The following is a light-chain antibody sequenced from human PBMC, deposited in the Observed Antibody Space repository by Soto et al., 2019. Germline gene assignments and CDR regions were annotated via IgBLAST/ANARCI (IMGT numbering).Light chain of an antibody. CDR3: AAWDDSLNGRV. CDR1: SSNIGSNT. V-gene: IGLV1-44*01. J-gene: IGLJ3*02. Sequence: QSVLTQPPSASATPAQRVTISCSGSSSNIGSNTVNWYQQLPGTAPKLLIYKSNQRPSGVPDRFSGSKSGTSASLAISGLQSEDEADYYCAAWDDSLNGRVFGGGTKLTVL. CDR2: KSN.